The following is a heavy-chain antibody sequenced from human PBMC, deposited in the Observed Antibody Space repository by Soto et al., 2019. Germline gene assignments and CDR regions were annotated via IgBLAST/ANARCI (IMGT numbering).Heavy chain of an antibody. CDR3: ASVPGESHYYYYYMDV. V-gene: IGHV1-69*02. CDR2: IIPILGIA. D-gene: IGHD2-21*01. Sequence: GASVKVSCKASGYTFTGYYMHWVRQAPGQGLEWMGRIIPILGIANYAQKFQGRVTITADKSTSTAYMELSSLRSEDTAVYYCASVPGESHYYYYYMDVWGKGTTVTVSS. J-gene: IGHJ6*03. CDR1: GYTFTGYY.